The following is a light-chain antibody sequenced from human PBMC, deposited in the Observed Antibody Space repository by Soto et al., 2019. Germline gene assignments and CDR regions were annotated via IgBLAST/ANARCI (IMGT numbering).Light chain of an antibody. V-gene: IGLV7-46*01. CDR3: LLSYNGPVA. CDR1: TGAVTSGHY. CDR2: DTS. Sequence: QAVVTEEPLLTMSPGGTVTLTCGYSTGAVTSGHYPYWFQKKPGQAPRTLIFDTSDKHSWTPARFSGSLLGGKAALTLSGAQPEDEAEYYCLLSYNGPVAFGGGTQLTVL. J-gene: IGLJ2*01.